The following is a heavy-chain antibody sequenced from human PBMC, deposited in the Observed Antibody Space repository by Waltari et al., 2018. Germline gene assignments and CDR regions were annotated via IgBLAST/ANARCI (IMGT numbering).Heavy chain of an antibody. V-gene: IGHV4-38-2*02. CDR2: IYHSGST. CDR1: GYSLSSGYY. J-gene: IGHJ4*02. D-gene: IGHD3-16*01. CDR3: ARGAGVRGEYYFDY. Sequence: QVQLQESGPGLVKPSETLSLTCTVSGYSLSSGYYWGWIRQPPGKGLEWIGSIYHSGSTYYNPSLKSRVTISVDTSKNHSSLKLSSVTAAETAVYYWARGAGVRGEYYFDYWGQGTLVTVSS.